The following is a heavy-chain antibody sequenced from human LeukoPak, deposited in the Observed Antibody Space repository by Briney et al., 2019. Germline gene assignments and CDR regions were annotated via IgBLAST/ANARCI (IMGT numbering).Heavy chain of an antibody. D-gene: IGHD3-22*01. CDR3: ASLDRAGNYYDSSGLGY. Sequence: GGSLRLSSAASGFTFSRYWMTWVRQAPGKGLEWVANIKQDGSEIYHVDSVKGRFTISRDNAKNSLYLQMNSLRAEDTAVYYCASLDRAGNYYDSSGLGYWGQGTLVTVSS. CDR1: GFTFSRYW. CDR2: IKQDGSEI. J-gene: IGHJ4*02. V-gene: IGHV3-7*05.